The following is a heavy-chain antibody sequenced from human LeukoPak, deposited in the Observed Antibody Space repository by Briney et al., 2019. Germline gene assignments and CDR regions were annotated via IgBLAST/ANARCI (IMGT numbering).Heavy chain of an antibody. CDR3: ARFRGDYDDY. J-gene: IGHJ4*02. D-gene: IGHD4-17*01. CDR2: IYYSGST. Sequence: SETLSLTXTVSGGSIRSYYWSWIRQPPGKGLEWIGYIYYSGSTNYNPSLKSRVTISVDTSKNQFSLKLSSVTAADTAVYYCARFRGDYDDYWGQGTLVTVSS. CDR1: GGSIRSYY. V-gene: IGHV4-59*01.